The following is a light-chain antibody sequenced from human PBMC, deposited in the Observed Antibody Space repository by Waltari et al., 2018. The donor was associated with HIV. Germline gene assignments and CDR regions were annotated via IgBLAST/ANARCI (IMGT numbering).Light chain of an antibody. J-gene: IGKJ1*01. V-gene: IGKV3-20*01. CDR2: GAS. CDR3: QQHGSSPWT. CDR1: QSLNSSY. Sequence: NVLTQSPGTLSLYPGERATLSCRASQSLNSSYLAWYHHKPGQAPRLLIYGASSRATGIPDRFSGSGSGTDFTLTISRLEPEDFAVYYCQQHGSSPWTFGQGTKVEIK.